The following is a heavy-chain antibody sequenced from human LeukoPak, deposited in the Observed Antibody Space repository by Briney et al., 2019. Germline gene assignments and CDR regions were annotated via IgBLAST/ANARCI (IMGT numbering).Heavy chain of an antibody. V-gene: IGHV3-38-3*01. CDR3: AKDRGVRGVRFDY. Sequence: GGSLRLSCAASGFTVSSNEMSWVRQAPGKGLEWVSSNSGGSTYYADSVKGRFTISRDNSKNTLYLQMNSLRAEDTAVYYCAKDRGVRGVRFDYWGQGTLVTVSS. CDR1: GFTVSSNE. D-gene: IGHD3-10*01. J-gene: IGHJ4*02. CDR2: NSGGST.